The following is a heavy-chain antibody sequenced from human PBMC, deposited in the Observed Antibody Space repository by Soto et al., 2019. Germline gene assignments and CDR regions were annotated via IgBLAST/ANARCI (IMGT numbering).Heavy chain of an antibody. CDR3: ARYSNNWFQTEGMDV. J-gene: IGHJ6*02. D-gene: IGHD6-13*01. V-gene: IGHV4-4*07. CDR2: IDASGNT. CDR1: VDSITTYY. Sequence: SETLSLTCTVSVDSITTYYLSWMRQPAGKGLEWIGRIDASGNTNYNPSLNSRVTMSIDTSKKQFSLKLTSVTAADTAIYYCARYSNNWFQTEGMDVWGQGTTVTVYS.